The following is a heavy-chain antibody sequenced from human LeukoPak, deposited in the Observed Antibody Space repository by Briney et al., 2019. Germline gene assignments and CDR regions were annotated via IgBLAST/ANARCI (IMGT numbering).Heavy chain of an antibody. J-gene: IGHJ4*02. Sequence: PSETLSLTCAVYGGSISSYYWSWIRQPPGKGLEWIGYIYYSGSTNYNPSLKSRVTISVDASKNQFSLKLSSVTAADTAVYYCARRGYYYDSSGYKLYYFDYWGQGTLVTVSS. CDR1: GGSISSYY. CDR2: IYYSGST. CDR3: ARRGYYYDSSGYKLYYFDY. V-gene: IGHV4-59*01. D-gene: IGHD3-22*01.